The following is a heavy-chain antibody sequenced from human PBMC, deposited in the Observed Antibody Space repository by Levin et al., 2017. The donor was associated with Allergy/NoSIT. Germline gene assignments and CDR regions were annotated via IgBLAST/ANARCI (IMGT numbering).Heavy chain of an antibody. J-gene: IGHJ6*02. CDR1: GFTFSSYG. CDR3: GRDGSGSYLDAGMDV. CDR2: IWYDGSNK. Sequence: GASVKVSCAASGFTFSSYGMHWVRQAPGKGLEWVAVIWYDGSNKNYADSVKGRFTISRDNSKNTLYLQMNSLRAEDTAVYYCGRDGSGSYLDAGMDVWGQGTTVTVS. D-gene: IGHD3-10*01. V-gene: IGHV3-33*01.